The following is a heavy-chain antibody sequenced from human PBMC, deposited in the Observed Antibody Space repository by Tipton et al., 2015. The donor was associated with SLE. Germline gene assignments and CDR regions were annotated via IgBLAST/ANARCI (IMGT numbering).Heavy chain of an antibody. CDR1: GGSISSNY. CDR2: IYYSGST. Sequence: TLSLTCSVSGGSISSNYWIWIRQPPGKGLEWIGSIYYSGSTYYNPSLKSRVTISVDTSKNQFSLKLSSVTAADTAVYYCATDFRAAGNWFDPWGQGTLVTVSS. D-gene: IGHD6-13*01. V-gene: IGHV4-59*04. CDR3: ATDFRAAGNWFDP. J-gene: IGHJ5*02.